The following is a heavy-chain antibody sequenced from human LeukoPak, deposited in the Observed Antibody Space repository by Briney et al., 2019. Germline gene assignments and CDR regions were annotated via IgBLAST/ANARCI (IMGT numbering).Heavy chain of an antibody. Sequence: GGSLRLSCTASGFNFIDYGVAWVRQAPGTGLEWVSLISGGGGATYYADSVKGRFSISRDNSKHTLRLQMNSLRAEDTAVYYCVKVKGGSIFPYFFDSWGQGTLVTVSS. CDR3: VKVKGGSIFPYFFDS. D-gene: IGHD3-16*01. CDR1: GFNFIDYG. CDR2: ISGGGGAT. V-gene: IGHV3-23*01. J-gene: IGHJ4*02.